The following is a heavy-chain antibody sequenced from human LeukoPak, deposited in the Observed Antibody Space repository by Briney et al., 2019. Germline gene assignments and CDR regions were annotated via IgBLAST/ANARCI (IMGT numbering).Heavy chain of an antibody. Sequence: SETLSLTCTVSGGSISSGNYYWSWIRQPAGKGLEWIGHIYTSGSTNYNPSLKSRVTISVDTSKNQFSLKLNSVTAADTAVYYCAREGPRREFGKLIVGFRGWLDPWGQGTLVTVSS. CDR1: GGSISSGNYY. J-gene: IGHJ5*02. CDR3: AREGPRREFGKLIVGFRGWLDP. V-gene: IGHV4-61*09. CDR2: IYTSGST. D-gene: IGHD3-16*02.